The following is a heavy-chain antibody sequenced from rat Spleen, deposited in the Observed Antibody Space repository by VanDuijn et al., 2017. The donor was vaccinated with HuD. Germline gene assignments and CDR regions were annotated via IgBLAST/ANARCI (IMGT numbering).Heavy chain of an antibody. CDR3: AGRVNNYHHSNY. CDR2: ISSTRGTI. V-gene: IGHV5-34*01. Sequence: EVQLVESGGGLVQPGRSLKLSCVAAGFTFSDYGMNWIRQAPGKGLEWVAYISSTRGTIYYADTVKGRITLSRENANNTLYLHHSSLTSEDHVLYFRAGRVNNYHHSNY. CDR1: GFTFSDYG. D-gene: IGHD1-10*01. J-gene: IGHJ2*01.